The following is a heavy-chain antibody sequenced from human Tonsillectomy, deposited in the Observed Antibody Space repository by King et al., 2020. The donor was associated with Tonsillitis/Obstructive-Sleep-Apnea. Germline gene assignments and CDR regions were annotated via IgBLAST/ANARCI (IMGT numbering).Heavy chain of an antibody. CDR2: ISGSGGST. J-gene: IGHJ4*02. CDR3: AKDYGSGSYLTKNFGY. Sequence: VQLVESGGNLVQPGGSLRLSCAASGFTFTSYAMSWVRQAPGKGLEWVSAISGSGGSTYYADPVKGRFTISRDNSKNTLYLQMNSLRAEATAVYYCAKDYGSGSYLTKNFGYWGQGTLVTVSS. D-gene: IGHD3-10*01. V-gene: IGHV3-23*04. CDR1: GFTFTSYA.